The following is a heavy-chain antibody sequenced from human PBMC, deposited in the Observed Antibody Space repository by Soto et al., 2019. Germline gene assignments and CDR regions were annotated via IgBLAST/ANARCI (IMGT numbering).Heavy chain of an antibody. CDR3: AAQATGYFVPFDF. CDR1: GFSFSTCA. CDR2: ISASGDTT. J-gene: IGHJ4*02. V-gene: IGHV3-23*01. D-gene: IGHD3-22*01. Sequence: EVQLLESGGGLVQPGGSLRLSCAASGFSFSTCAVSWVRQAPGKGLEWVSSISASGDTTHYAESVRGRFTISRDNSRNTLHLQMSSLTAEDTAIYSCAAQATGYFVPFDFWGRGTLVPVSS.